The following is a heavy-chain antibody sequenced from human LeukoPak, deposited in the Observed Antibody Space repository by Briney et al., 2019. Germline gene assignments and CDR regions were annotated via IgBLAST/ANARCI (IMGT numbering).Heavy chain of an antibody. J-gene: IGHJ4*02. D-gene: IGHD1-26*01. CDR3: ARESIVGASPLNY. CDR2: ISGSGGST. V-gene: IGHV3-23*01. Sequence: GGSLRLSCAASGFTFRSYAMSWVRQAPGKGLEWVSAISGSGGSTYYADSVKGRFTISRDNAKNSLYLQMNSLRAEDTAVYYCARESIVGASPLNYWGQGTLVTVSS. CDR1: GFTFRSYA.